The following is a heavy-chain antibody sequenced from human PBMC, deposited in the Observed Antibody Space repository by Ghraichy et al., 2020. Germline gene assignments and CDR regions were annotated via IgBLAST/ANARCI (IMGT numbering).Heavy chain of an antibody. V-gene: IGHV3-23*01. J-gene: IGHJ6*02. CDR2: ISGSSTR. CDR3: AKMKGLVRPNYGMDV. CDR1: GLTFSNFA. D-gene: IGHD3/OR15-3a*01. Sequence: GESLNISCVASGLTFSNFAMSWVRQAPGKGLEWVAGISGSSTRWYAASVKGRFAVSRDNSQNTLYLEMSSLRAEDTAVYYCAKMKGLVRPNYGMDVWGQGTTVIVSS.